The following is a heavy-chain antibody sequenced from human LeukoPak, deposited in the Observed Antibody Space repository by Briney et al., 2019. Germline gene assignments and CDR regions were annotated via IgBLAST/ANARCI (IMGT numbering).Heavy chain of an antibody. Sequence: GESLKISCKGSGYSFTSYWIGWVRQMPGKGLEWMGIIYPGYSDHRYSPSFQGQVTISADKSIGTAYLRWSGRKASATPRNYCAIQRAVALDPWGQGTLVTVSS. D-gene: IGHD6-19*01. CDR2: IYPGYSDH. CDR1: GYSFTSYW. V-gene: IGHV5-51*01. J-gene: IGHJ5*02. CDR3: AIQRAVALDP.